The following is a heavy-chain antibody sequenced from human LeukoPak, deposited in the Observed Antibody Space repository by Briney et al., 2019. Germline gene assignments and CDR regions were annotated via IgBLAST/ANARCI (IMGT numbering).Heavy chain of an antibody. CDR3: ARGFVVATMYYYYGMDV. CDR2: IIPILGIA. J-gene: IGHJ6*02. D-gene: IGHD5-12*01. V-gene: IGHV1-69*10. Sequence: ASVKVSCKASGGTFSSYAISWVRQAPGQGLEWMGGIIPILGIANYAQKFQGRVTITADKSTSTAYMELSSLRSEDTAVYYCARGFVVATMYYYYGMDVWGQGTTVTVSS. CDR1: GGTFSSYA.